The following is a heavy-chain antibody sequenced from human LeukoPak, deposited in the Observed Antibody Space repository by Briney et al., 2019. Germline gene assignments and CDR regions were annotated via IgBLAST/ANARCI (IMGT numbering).Heavy chain of an antibody. CDR2: ISSSGSTI. CDR1: GFTFSSYE. D-gene: IGHD3-10*02. V-gene: IGHV3-48*03. Sequence: GGSLRLSCAASGFTFSSYEMNWVRQAPGKGLEWVSYISSSGSTIYYADSVKGRFTISRDNAKNSLYLQMNSLRAEDTAVYYCAELGITMTGGIWGKGTTVTISS. J-gene: IGHJ6*04. CDR3: AELGITMTGGI.